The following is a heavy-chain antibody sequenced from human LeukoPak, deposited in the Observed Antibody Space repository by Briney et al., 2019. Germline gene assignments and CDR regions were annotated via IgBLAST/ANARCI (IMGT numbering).Heavy chain of an antibody. V-gene: IGHV4-59*08. CDR3: ARRPAAAGLLFDY. Sequence: GSLRLSCTASGFTFGDYAMSWIRQPPGKGLEWIGYIYYSGSTNYNPSLKSRATISVDTSKKQFSLKLSSVTAADTAVYYCARRPAAAGLLFDYWGQGTLVTVSS. CDR2: IYYSGST. CDR1: GFTFGDYA. D-gene: IGHD6-13*01. J-gene: IGHJ4*02.